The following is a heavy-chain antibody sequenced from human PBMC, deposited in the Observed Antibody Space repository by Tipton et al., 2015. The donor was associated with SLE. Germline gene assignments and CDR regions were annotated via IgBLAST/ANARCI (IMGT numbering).Heavy chain of an antibody. Sequence: TLSLTCTVSGGSISGHYWSWIRQPPGKGLEWIGYIFDSGSTNYNPSLKSRVTISVDTSKNQFSLKLSSVTAADTAVYYCARAGYSGSYYGYYYYGMDVWGQGTTVTVSS. J-gene: IGHJ6*02. CDR2: IFDSGST. CDR1: GGSISGHY. CDR3: ARAGYSGSYYGYYYYGMDV. D-gene: IGHD1-26*01. V-gene: IGHV4-59*11.